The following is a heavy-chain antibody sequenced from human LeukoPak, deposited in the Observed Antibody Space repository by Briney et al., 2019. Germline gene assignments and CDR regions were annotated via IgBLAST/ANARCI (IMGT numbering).Heavy chain of an antibody. CDR3: ARDLSYSGSSGYSDY. V-gene: IGHV3-21*01. CDR1: GFTFNIYT. J-gene: IGHJ4*02. Sequence: GGSLRLSCAASGFTFNIYTINWVRRAPGKGLEWVSSITSSSTYIYYTDSVKGRFTISRDNAKSSLYLQMNSLRAEDTAVYYCARDLSYSGSSGYSDYWGQGNLVTVSS. D-gene: IGHD3-22*01. CDR2: ITSSSTYI.